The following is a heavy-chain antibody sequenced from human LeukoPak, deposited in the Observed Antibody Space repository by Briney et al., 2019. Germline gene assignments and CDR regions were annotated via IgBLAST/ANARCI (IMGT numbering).Heavy chain of an antibody. CDR1: GFTFSSYE. CDR3: AKDMVAVVVTANLDY. D-gene: IGHD2-21*02. CDR2: ISSSGSTI. J-gene: IGHJ4*02. Sequence: GGSLRLSCAASGFTFSSYEMNWVRQAPGKGLEWVSYISSSGSTIYYADSVKGRFTISRDNAKNSLYLQMNSLRAEDTAVYYCAKDMVAVVVTANLDYWGQGTLVTVSS. V-gene: IGHV3-48*03.